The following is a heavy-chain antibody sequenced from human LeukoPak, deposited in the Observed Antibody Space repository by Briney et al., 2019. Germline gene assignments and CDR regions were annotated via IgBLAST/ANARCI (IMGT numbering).Heavy chain of an antibody. Sequence: SETLSLTCTVSGCSLSRSLYYWGCMPHPPGKGPEGVWSIYYSEKTYYNPSHKSRATISADTSKNPFSLKLSSVTAADTAVYYCARWSGTVTDNWFYPRGPRTPGTLSS. J-gene: IGHJ5*02. CDR3: ARWSGTVTDNWFYP. CDR2: IYYSEKT. CDR1: GCSLSRSLYY. D-gene: IGHD3-3*01. V-gene: IGHV4-39*01.